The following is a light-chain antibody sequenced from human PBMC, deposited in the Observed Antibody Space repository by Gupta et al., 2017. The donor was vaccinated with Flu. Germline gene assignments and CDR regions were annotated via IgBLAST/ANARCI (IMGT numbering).Light chain of an antibody. Sequence: VETATLSCRASESVSSRLAWYQQRPGQAPRLLIFHASTRAPDIPARFIGGGSETDFTLTISSLQSEDVAVYFCQQFVQWPLTFGGGTKVEIK. J-gene: IGKJ4*01. CDR3: QQFVQWPLT. CDR1: ESVSSR. CDR2: HAS. V-gene: IGKV3-15*01.